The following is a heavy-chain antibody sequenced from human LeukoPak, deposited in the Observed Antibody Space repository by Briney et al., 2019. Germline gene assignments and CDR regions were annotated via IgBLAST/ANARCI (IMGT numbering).Heavy chain of an antibody. CDR1: GYTFTSYG. CDR3: AMLIGVAGSNWFDP. J-gene: IGHJ5*02. V-gene: IGHV1-18*01. Sequence: ASVKVSCKASGYTFTSYGISWVRQAPGQGLEWMGWISAYNGNTNYAQKLQGRVTMTTDTSTSTAYMELRSLRSDDTAVYYCAMLIGVAGSNWFDPWGQGTLVTVSS. D-gene: IGHD6-19*01. CDR2: ISAYNGNT.